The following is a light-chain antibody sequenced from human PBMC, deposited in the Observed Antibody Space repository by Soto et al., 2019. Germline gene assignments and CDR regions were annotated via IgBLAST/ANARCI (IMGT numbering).Light chain of an antibody. J-gene: IGKJ1*01. CDR3: QQYGNSRT. CDR2: DAS. V-gene: IGKV3-20*01. CDR1: QSVSSRS. Sequence: EIVLTQSPGTLSLSPGERATLSCRASQSVSSRSLAWYQQKPGQAPRLLIYDASNRATGIPDRFSGSGSGTDFTLTISRLEPEEFAMYYCQQYGNSRTFGQGTKVEVK.